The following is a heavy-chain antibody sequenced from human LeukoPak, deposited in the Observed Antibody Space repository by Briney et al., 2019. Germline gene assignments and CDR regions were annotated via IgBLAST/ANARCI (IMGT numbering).Heavy chain of an antibody. Sequence: PGGSLRLSCAASGFTFSSYAMSWVRQAPGKGLEWVSAISGSGGSTYYADSVKGRLTIPRDNSKNTLYLQMNSLRAEDTAVYYCAKRPPYSGYEAHFDYWGQGTLVTVSS. CDR2: ISGSGGST. J-gene: IGHJ4*02. D-gene: IGHD5-12*01. V-gene: IGHV3-23*01. CDR3: AKRPPYSGYEAHFDY. CDR1: GFTFSSYA.